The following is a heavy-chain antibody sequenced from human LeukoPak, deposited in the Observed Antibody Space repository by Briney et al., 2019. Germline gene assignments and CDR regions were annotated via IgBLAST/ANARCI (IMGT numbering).Heavy chain of an antibody. CDR3: ARPNTIFGVVIIYGLDYYFDY. D-gene: IGHD3-3*01. V-gene: IGHV3-30-3*01. J-gene: IGHJ4*02. Sequence: GGSLRLSCAASGFTFSSYAMHWVSQAPGKGLEWVAVISYDGSNKYYADSVKGRFTISRDNSKNTLYLQMNSLRAEDTAVYYCARPNTIFGVVIIYGLDYYFDYWGQGTLVTVSS. CDR1: GFTFSSYA. CDR2: ISYDGSNK.